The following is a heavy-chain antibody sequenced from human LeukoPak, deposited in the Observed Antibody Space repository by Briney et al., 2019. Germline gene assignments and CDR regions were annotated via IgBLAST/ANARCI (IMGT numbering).Heavy chain of an antibody. CDR3: ARELTSGSDAFDI. CDR1: GYTFTGYY. CDR2: INPNSGGT. J-gene: IGHJ3*02. Sequence: ASVKVSCKASGYTFTGYYMHWVRQAPGQGLEWMGWINPNSGGTNYAQKFQGRVTMTRDTSISTAYMELSRLRSDDTAVYCCARELTSGSDAFDIWGQGTMVTVSS. V-gene: IGHV1-2*02. D-gene: IGHD3-10*01.